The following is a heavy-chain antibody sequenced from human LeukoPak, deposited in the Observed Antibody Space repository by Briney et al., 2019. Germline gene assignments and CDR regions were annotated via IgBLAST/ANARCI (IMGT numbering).Heavy chain of an antibody. D-gene: IGHD3-3*01. CDR2: IIPIFGTA. CDR1: GGTFSSYA. V-gene: IGHV1-69*13. J-gene: IGHJ5*02. Sequence: SVKVSCKASGGTFSSYAISWVRQAPGQGLEWMGGIIPIFGTANYAQKFQGRVTITADESTSTAYMELSSLRSEDTAVYYCARVGTIFGVTSRYWFDHWGQGTLVTVSS. CDR3: ARVGTIFGVTSRYWFDH.